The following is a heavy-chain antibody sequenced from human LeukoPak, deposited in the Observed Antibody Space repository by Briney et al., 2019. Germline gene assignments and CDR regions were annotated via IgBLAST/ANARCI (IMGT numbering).Heavy chain of an antibody. CDR3: AAAVAGRGGYFDY. D-gene: IGHD6-19*01. J-gene: IGHJ4*02. Sequence: GGSLRLSCAASGFTFSSYSMNWVRQAPGKGLEWVSYISSSSSTIYYADSVKGRFTISRDNAKNSLYLQMNSLGAEDTAVYYCAAAVAGRGGYFDYWGQGTLVTVSS. CDR2: ISSSSSTI. CDR1: GFTFSSYS. V-gene: IGHV3-48*01.